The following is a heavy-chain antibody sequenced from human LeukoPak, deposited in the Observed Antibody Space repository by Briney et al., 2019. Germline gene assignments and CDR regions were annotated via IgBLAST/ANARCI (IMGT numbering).Heavy chain of an antibody. Sequence: GGSLRLSCAASGFSFRTDWMGWVRQPPGKGLEWVANIKQDGSEKYYVDSVKGRFTISRDNAKNSLYLQMNSLRAEDTAVYYCARDLLPGGGLDYWGQGTLVTVSS. CDR3: ARDLLPGGGLDY. CDR2: IKQDGSEK. CDR1: GFSFRTDW. J-gene: IGHJ4*02. D-gene: IGHD2-15*01. V-gene: IGHV3-7*01.